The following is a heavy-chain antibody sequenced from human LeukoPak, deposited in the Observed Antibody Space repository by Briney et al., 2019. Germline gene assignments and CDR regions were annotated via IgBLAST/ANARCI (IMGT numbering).Heavy chain of an antibody. CDR1: GFTFSTYA. D-gene: IGHD3-22*01. CDR3: AATYYSDGSGDY. CDR2: ISTTSSYI. V-gene: IGHV3-21*01. Sequence: AGSLSLPCAASGFTFSTYAMNWVRQAPGKGLEWVSSISTTSSYIFYTDSVKGRFTISRDNAKNSLYLLMNSLRTEDTAVYYCAATYYSDGSGDYWGNRVLVSVSS. J-gene: IGHJ4*03.